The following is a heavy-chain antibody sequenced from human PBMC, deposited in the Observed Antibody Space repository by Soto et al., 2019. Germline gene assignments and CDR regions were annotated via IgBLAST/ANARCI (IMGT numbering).Heavy chain of an antibody. J-gene: IGHJ3*02. D-gene: IGHD4-17*01. CDR3: AHPRGYGVFDAYDI. V-gene: IGHV3-23*01. Sequence: EAQLLESGGGLVRPGGSLRLSCVASGFTFSTHAMSWVRQAPGKGLEWVSALTPSGGETYYADSVKGRFTISRDNSMNALYLQMNSLRIEDTAVYYCAHPRGYGVFDAYDIWGQGTMVTVSS. CDR2: LTPSGGET. CDR1: GFTFSTHA.